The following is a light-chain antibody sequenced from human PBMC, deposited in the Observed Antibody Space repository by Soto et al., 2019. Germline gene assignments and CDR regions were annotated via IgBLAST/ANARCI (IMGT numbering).Light chain of an antibody. CDR2: DVS. CDR3: CSYTSSSTPVV. J-gene: IGLJ2*01. Sequence: ALTQPASVSGSPGQSITISCTGTSSDVGGYNYVSWYQQHPGKAPKLMIYDVSNRPSGVSNRFSGSKSGNTASLTISGLQAEDEADYYCCSYTSSSTPVVFGGGTKLTVL. CDR1: SSDVGGYNY. V-gene: IGLV2-14*03.